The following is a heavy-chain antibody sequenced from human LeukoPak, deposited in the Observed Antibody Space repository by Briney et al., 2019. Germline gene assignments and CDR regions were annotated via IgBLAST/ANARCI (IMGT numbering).Heavy chain of an antibody. D-gene: IGHD3-3*01. J-gene: IGHJ4*02. Sequence: SVKVSCKASGYTFTSYDINWVRQAPGQGLEWMGGIIPIFGTANYAQKFQGRVTITTDESTSTAYMELSSLRSEDTAVYYCARVGSGYYTYFDYWGQGTLVTVSS. CDR2: IIPIFGTA. CDR1: GYTFTSYD. V-gene: IGHV1-69*05. CDR3: ARVGSGYYTYFDY.